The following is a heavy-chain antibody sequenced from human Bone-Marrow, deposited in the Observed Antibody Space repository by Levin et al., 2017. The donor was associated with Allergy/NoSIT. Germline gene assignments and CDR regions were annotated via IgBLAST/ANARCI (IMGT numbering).Heavy chain of an antibody. Sequence: LAGGSLRLSCAASGFTLSTYWMTWGRQAPGKGLEWVATINQDGSDKYYVASVRGRFTISRDNAKNSLYLEMNSLRAEDTAVYYCVRGSGAGDYWGQGTLVTVSS. V-gene: IGHV3-7*01. CDR2: INQDGSDK. CDR1: GFTLSTYW. J-gene: IGHJ4*02. CDR3: VRGSGAGDY. D-gene: IGHD3-10*01.